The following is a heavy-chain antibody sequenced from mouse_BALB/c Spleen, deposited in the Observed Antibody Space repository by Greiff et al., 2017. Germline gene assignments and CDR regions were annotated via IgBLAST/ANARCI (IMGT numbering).Heavy chain of an antibody. D-gene: IGHD3-2*01. V-gene: IGHV8-12*01. CDR3: ARSLDSSGYYYFDY. CDR2: IYWDDDK. CDR1: GFSLSTSGMG. J-gene: IGHJ2*01. Sequence: QVTLKVSGPGILQPSQTLSLTCSFSGFSLSTSGMGVSWIRQPSGKGLEWLAHIYWDDDKRYNPSLKSRLTISKDTSRNQVFLKITSVDTADTATYYCARSLDSSGYYYFDYWGQGTTLTVSS.